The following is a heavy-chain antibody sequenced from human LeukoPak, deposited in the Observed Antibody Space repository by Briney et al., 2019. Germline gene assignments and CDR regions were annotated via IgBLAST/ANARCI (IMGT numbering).Heavy chain of an antibody. CDR2: IYPGDSYT. J-gene: IGHJ4*02. CDR1: GYIFTSYW. V-gene: IGHV5-51*01. D-gene: IGHD1-1*01. CDR3: ARHSFGNWNDGSFDY. Sequence: GESLEISRKGSGYIFTSYWIGGVRQLPGKGLEWMGIIYPGDSYTRYSPSFQGQVTISADKSISTAYLQWSSLKASDTAMYYCARHSFGNWNDGSFDYWGQGTLVTVSS.